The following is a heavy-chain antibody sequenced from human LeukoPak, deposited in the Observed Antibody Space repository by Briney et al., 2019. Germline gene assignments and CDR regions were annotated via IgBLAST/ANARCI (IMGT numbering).Heavy chain of an antibody. Sequence: ASVKVSCKASGYTFTGYYMHWVRQAPGQGLEWMGIINPSGGSTSYAQKFQGRVTMTRDMSTSTVYMELSSLRSEDTAVYYCARIEGYSSGWYYFDYWGQGTLVTVSS. CDR1: GYTFTGYY. J-gene: IGHJ4*02. CDR3: ARIEGYSSGWYYFDY. D-gene: IGHD6-19*01. CDR2: INPSGGST. V-gene: IGHV1-46*01.